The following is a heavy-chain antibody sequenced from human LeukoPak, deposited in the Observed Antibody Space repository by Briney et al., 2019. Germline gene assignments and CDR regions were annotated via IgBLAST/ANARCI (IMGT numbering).Heavy chain of an antibody. D-gene: IGHD3-3*01. CDR3: ARHNYDFWSVYMDV. Sequence: GGSLRLSCAASGFTFRSYDMHWVRQATGKGLEWVSGIGTAGEIYYPGSVKGRFTISRENAKNSLYLQMNSLRAGDTAVYYCARHNYDFWSVYMDVWGKGTTVTVSS. CDR1: GFTFRSYD. V-gene: IGHV3-13*01. CDR2: IGTAGEI. J-gene: IGHJ6*03.